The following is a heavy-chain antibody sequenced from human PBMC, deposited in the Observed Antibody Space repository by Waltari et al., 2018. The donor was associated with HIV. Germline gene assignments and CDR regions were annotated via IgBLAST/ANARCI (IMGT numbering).Heavy chain of an antibody. Sequence: QVQLVQSGSEVKKPVPSVKVSCKASGYTFTRYYKHWVRQAPGQGLEWMGIINPRGGSTSYAKKFQGRVTLTRDTSTSTVYMELSSLRSEDTAVYYCARDGGVVVPSDYWGQGTLVTVSS. CDR1: GYTFTRYY. D-gene: IGHD2-2*01. V-gene: IGHV1-46*01. J-gene: IGHJ4*02. CDR3: ARDGGVVVPSDY. CDR2: INPRGGST.